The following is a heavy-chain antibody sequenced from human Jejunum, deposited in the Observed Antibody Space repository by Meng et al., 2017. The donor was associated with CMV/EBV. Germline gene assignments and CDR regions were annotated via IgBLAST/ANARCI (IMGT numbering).Heavy chain of an antibody. J-gene: IGHJ6*02. Sequence: SIRSCFRTWIQQPPRKGLEWIGYISNSGNTNYNRSLKSRLSMSVDASQNQFSLNLSSVTAADTAVYYCARGRVYYYGWNPPYGMNVWGQGTTVTVSS. CDR3: ARGRVYYYGWNPPYGMNV. CDR1: SIRSCF. D-gene: IGHD3-10*01. V-gene: IGHV4-59*01. CDR2: ISNSGNT.